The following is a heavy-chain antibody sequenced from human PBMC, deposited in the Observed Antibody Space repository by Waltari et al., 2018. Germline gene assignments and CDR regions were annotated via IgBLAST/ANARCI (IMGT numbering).Heavy chain of an antibody. J-gene: IGHJ3*02. CDR1: GDSLFTTSVA. Sequence: QVQLQQSGPGLVKPSQTLSLTCAVSGDSLFTTSVAWNWIRQSPSRGLEWLGRTYYRSHLRNDYALSVKGRITVNPDTSQNHFSLQLDSVTPVDTAVYYCARGKFTAFDIWGQGTMVTVSS. CDR3: ARGKFTAFDI. CDR2: TYYRSHLRN. V-gene: IGHV6-1*01.